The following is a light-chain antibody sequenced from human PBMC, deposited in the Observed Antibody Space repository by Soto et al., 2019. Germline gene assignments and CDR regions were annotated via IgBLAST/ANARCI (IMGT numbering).Light chain of an antibody. CDR1: SSDVGAYNF. J-gene: IGLJ1*01. CDR3: SSYTISRTYV. Sequence: QSVLTQPASVSGSPGQSITISCTGTSSDVGAYNFVSWHQQHPGKAPKLIIYNVYDRPSGISYRFSGSESGNTASLTISGLQGEDEADYYCSSYTISRTYVFGTGTKVTVL. V-gene: IGLV2-14*03. CDR2: NVY.